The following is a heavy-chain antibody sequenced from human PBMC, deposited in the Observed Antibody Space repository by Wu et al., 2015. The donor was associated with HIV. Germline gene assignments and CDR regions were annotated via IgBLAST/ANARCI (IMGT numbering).Heavy chain of an antibody. CDR2: IIPIFGTT. CDR3: ASPDTYGSGTYAY. J-gene: IGHJ4*02. D-gene: IGHD3-10*01. Sequence: QVQLVQSGAEVKRPGSSVTASCKASGGTFSSYALSWVRQAPGQGLEWMGGIIPIFGTTKYAEKFQGRLTITADESTTTAYLELRSLTSDDTAVYYCASPDTYGSGTYAYWGQGTLVSVSS. V-gene: IGHV1-69*12. CDR1: GGTFSSYA.